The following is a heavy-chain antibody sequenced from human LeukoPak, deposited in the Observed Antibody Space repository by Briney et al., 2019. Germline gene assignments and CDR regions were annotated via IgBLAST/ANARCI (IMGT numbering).Heavy chain of an antibody. CDR1: GGTFSSYA. CDR3: ARGPYYDSSGYYFDY. V-gene: IGHV1-69*04. D-gene: IGHD3-22*01. CDR2: TIPIFGIA. J-gene: IGHJ4*02. Sequence: SVKVSCKASGGTFSSYAISWVRQAPGQGLEWMGRTIPIFGIANYAQKFQGRVTITADKSTSTAYMELSSLRSEDTAVYYCARGPYYDSSGYYFDYWGQGTLVTVSS.